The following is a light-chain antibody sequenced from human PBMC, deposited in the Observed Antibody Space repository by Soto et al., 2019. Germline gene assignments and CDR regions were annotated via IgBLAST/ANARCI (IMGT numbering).Light chain of an antibody. CDR2: GAS. Sequence: EVVLTQSPGTLALSPGDRAALSCRASQSVSSTYLAWYQQKPGQAPRLLIYGASSRVTGIPDRFSGSGSGTDFTLTISRLEPEDFAVYYCHQYGSSPRTFGQGTQVEVK. CDR1: QSVSSTY. CDR3: HQYGSSPRT. J-gene: IGKJ1*01. V-gene: IGKV3-20*01.